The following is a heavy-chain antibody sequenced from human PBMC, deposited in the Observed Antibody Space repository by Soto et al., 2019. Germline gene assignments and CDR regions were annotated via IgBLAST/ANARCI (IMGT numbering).Heavy chain of an antibody. J-gene: IGHJ6*02. CDR2: IWYDGSNK. Sequence: QVQLVESGGGVVQPGRSLRLSCAASGFTFSSYGMHWVRQAPGKGLEWVAVIWYDGSNKYYADSVKGRFTISRDNSKNTLYLQRNSLRAEDTAVYYCARGDIVVVPAAGVYYYYYGMDVWGQGTTVTVSS. V-gene: IGHV3-33*01. CDR1: GFTFSSYG. CDR3: ARGDIVVVPAAGVYYYYYGMDV. D-gene: IGHD2-2*01.